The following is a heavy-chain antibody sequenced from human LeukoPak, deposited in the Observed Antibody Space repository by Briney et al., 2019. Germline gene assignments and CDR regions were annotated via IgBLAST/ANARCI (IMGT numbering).Heavy chain of an antibody. CDR1: GFTFSNYW. V-gene: IGHV3-7*01. D-gene: IGHD1-7*01. CDR3: AREDDWNYEDY. Sequence: GGSLRLSCAASGFTFSNYWMSWVRQAPGKGLEWVANIKQDGSEKNYVNSVKGRFTISRDNAKNSLYLQMNSLRAEDTAIYYCAREDDWNYEDYWGQGTLITVSS. CDR2: IKQDGSEK. J-gene: IGHJ4*02.